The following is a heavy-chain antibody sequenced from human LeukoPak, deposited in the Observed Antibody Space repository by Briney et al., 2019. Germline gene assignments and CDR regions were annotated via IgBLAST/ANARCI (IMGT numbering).Heavy chain of an antibody. J-gene: IGHJ4*02. CDR3: ARGGLHDYGDY. D-gene: IGHD5-24*01. CDR2: IKQDGSEK. Sequence: GGSLRLSCAASGFIFSSFWMSWVRQAPGKGLEWVANIKQDGSEKYYVDSVKGRFTISRDNAKNSLYLQMNSLRAEDTAVYYCARGGLHDYGDYWGQETLVTVSS. V-gene: IGHV3-7*01. CDR1: GFIFSSFW.